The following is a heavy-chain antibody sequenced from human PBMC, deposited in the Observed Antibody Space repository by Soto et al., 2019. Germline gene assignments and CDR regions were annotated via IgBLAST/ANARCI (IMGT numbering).Heavy chain of an antibody. Sequence: GGSLRLSCAASGFTFSSYGMHWVRQAPGKGLEWVAVIWYDGSNKYYADSVKGRFTISRDNSKNTLYLQMNSLRAEDTAVYYCARVLRRGGYSGYASGYWGQGTLVTVSS. D-gene: IGHD5-12*01. J-gene: IGHJ4*02. CDR1: GFTFSSYG. CDR2: IWYDGSNK. CDR3: ARVLRRGGYSGYASGY. V-gene: IGHV3-33*01.